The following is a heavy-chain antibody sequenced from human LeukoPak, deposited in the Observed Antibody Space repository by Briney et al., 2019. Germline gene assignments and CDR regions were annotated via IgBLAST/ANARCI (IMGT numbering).Heavy chain of an antibody. V-gene: IGHV3-30*02. D-gene: IGHD6-13*01. J-gene: IGHJ4*02. Sequence: GGPLRLSCAASGFTFSSYGMHWVRQAPGKGLEWVAFIRYDGSNKYYADSVKGRFTISRDNSKNTLYLQMNSLRAEDTAVYYCAKGRVYSSSPGFFDYWGQGTLVTVSS. CDR2: IRYDGSNK. CDR1: GFTFSSYG. CDR3: AKGRVYSSSPGFFDY.